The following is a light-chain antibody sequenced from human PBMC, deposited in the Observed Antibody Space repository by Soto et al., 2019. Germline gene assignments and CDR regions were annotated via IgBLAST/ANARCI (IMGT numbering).Light chain of an antibody. Sequence: EIVLTQSPGTLSLSPGERATLSCRASQSVSSYYLAWYQQKPGQAPRLLIYGASGRATGIPDRFSGSGSGTDFTLTISRLEPEDFAVYYCQQYGSSPQPITFGQGTRLEIK. CDR3: QQYGSSPQPIT. CDR1: QSVSSYY. CDR2: GAS. J-gene: IGKJ5*01. V-gene: IGKV3-20*01.